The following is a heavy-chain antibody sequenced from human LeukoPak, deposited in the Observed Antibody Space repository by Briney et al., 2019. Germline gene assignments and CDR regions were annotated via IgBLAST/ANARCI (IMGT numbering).Heavy chain of an antibody. CDR1: GFIFSSYG. CDR3: AKEVGPLLSYYFDY. J-gene: IGHJ4*02. D-gene: IGHD1-26*01. Sequence: GRSLRLSCAASGFIFSSYGMHWVRQAPGKGLEWVAVISYDGSNKYYADSVKGRFTISRDNSKNTLYLQMNSLRAEDTAVYYCAKEVGPLLSYYFDYWGQGTLVTVSS. CDR2: ISYDGSNK. V-gene: IGHV3-30*18.